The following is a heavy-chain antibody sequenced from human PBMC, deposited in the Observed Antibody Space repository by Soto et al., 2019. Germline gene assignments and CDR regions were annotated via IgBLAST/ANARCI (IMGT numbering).Heavy chain of an antibody. V-gene: IGHV1-46*02. CDR3: ARGLAPDVVTARDS. CDR2: MKASDGDS. CDR1: DYNFNKYY. J-gene: IGHJ1*01. D-gene: IGHD2-21*02. Sequence: QVHLVQSGAEVKTPGASVKLSCKASDYNFNKYYVDWVRQAPGQGIEWVGIMKASDGDSTYAQKFLGRVTMTSDTSTSTAYMELSSLRAEDTAVYFCARGLAPDVVTARDSWGQGTLVTVSS.